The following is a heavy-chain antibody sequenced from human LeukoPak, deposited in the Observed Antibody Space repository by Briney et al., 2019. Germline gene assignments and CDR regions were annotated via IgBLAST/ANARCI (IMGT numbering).Heavy chain of an antibody. CDR1: GGTFNSYA. D-gene: IGHD1-26*01. Sequence: GSSVKVSCKASGGTFNSYAISWVRQAPGQGLEWMGGIIPIFGTANYAQKFQGRVTITADESTSTAYMELSSLRSEDTAVYYCASLSGSYFATPRGSGMDVWGQGTTVTVSS. V-gene: IGHV1-69*01. CDR3: ASLSGSYFATPRGSGMDV. CDR2: IIPIFGTA. J-gene: IGHJ6*02.